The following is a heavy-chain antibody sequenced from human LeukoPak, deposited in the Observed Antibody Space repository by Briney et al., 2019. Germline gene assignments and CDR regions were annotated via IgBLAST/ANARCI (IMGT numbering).Heavy chain of an antibody. D-gene: IGHD6-25*01. J-gene: IGHJ6*03. Sequence: GGSLRLSRAASGFTFSSYAIHWVRQAPGKGLEYVSAISSNGGSTHYANSVKGRCTISRDNSKNTLYLQMGSLRAEDMAVYYCARDRLPYYYYMDVWGKGTTVTVSS. V-gene: IGHV3-64*01. CDR2: ISSNGGST. CDR3: ARDRLPYYYYMDV. CDR1: GFTFSSYA.